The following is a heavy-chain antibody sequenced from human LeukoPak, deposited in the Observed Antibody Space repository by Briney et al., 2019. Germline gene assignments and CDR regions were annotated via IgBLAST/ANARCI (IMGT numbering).Heavy chain of an antibody. Sequence: PSETLSLTCAVYNGSFSGYYWSWIRQSPGNGLEWIGEVNPGGNTNYNPSLRSRVTISLDTSKNHFSLKLRSVTAADTAVYNCARAAWDGGGGLDPWGQGTLVTVSS. V-gene: IGHV4-34*01. CDR2: VNPGGNT. J-gene: IGHJ5*02. CDR1: NGSFSGYY. CDR3: ARAAWDGGGGLDP. D-gene: IGHD2-15*01.